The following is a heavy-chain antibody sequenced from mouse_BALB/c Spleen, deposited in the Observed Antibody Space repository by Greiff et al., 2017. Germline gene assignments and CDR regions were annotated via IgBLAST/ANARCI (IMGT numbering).Heavy chain of an antibody. CDR2: IWSGGST. CDR3: ARCGYVPFFAY. D-gene: IGHD2-2*01. V-gene: IGHV2-2*02. J-gene: IGHJ3*01. Sequence: VKLMESGPGLVQPSQSLSITCTVSGFSLTSYGVHWVRQSPGKGLEWLGVIWSGGSTDYNAAFISRLSISKDNSKSQVFFKMNSLQANDTAIYYCARCGYVPFFAYWGQGTLVTVSA. CDR1: GFSLTSYG.